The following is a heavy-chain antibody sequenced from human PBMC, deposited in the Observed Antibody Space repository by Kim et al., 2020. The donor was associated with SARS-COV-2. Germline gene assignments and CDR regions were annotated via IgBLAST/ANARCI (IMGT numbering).Heavy chain of an antibody. CDR3: ARDSSGYSSDAFDI. Sequence: NPSLKSRVTISVDTSKNQFSLKLSSVTAADTAVYYCARDSSGYSSDAFDIWGQGTMVTVSS. D-gene: IGHD3-22*01. V-gene: IGHV4-34*01. J-gene: IGHJ3*02.